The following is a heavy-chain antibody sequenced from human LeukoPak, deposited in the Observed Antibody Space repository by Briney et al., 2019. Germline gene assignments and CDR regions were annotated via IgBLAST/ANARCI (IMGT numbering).Heavy chain of an antibody. CDR3: ARGRRAGDYRVGNKYYFDY. CDR2: INHSGST. V-gene: IGHV4-34*01. Sequence: SETLSLTCAVYGGSFSGYYWSWIRQPPGKGLEWIGEINHSGSTNYNPSLKSRVTISVDTSKNQFSLKLSSVTAADTAVYYCARGRRAGDYRVGNKYYFDYWGQGTLVTVSS. D-gene: IGHD4-11*01. CDR1: GGSFSGYY. J-gene: IGHJ4*02.